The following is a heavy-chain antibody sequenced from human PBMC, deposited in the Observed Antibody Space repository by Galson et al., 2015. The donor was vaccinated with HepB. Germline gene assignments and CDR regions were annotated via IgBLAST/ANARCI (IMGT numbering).Heavy chain of an antibody. J-gene: IGHJ6*03. CDR1: GYTFTGYY. CDR3: ARDREDFWSGYYSYYYYYYMDV. V-gene: IGHV1-2*02. CDR2: INPNSGGT. Sequence: SVKVSCKASGYTFTGYYMHWVRQAPGQGLEWMGWINPNSGGTNYAQKFQGRVTMTRDTSISTAYMELSRLRSDDTAVNYCARDREDFWSGYYSYYYYYYMDVWGKGTTVTVSS. D-gene: IGHD3-3*01.